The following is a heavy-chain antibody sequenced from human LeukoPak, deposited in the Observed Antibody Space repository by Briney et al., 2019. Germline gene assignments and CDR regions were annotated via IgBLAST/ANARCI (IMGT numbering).Heavy chain of an antibody. CDR3: AGLYYYGSGYYYGMDV. J-gene: IGHJ6*02. V-gene: IGHV4-4*09. CDR2: ISTSGNT. Sequence: SETLSLTCTVSGGSISGYYLNWIRQPPGKGLEWIGYISTSGNTNYNPSLKSRVTISVDTSKNQFSLKLSSVTAADTAVYYCAGLYYYGSGYYYGMDVWGQGTTVAVSS. CDR1: GGSISGYY. D-gene: IGHD3-10*01.